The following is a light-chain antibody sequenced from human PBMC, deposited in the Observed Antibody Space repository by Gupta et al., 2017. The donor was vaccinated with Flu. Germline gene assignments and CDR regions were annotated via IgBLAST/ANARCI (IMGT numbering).Light chain of an antibody. CDR1: SSNVGSNY. CDR2: EDI. J-gene: IGLJ2*01. V-gene: IGLV1-51*02. CDR3: AAWEHSLSVVV. Sequence: QTLFTQQPSVSAAPGQKVTISAAGGSSNVGSNYVAWYQQHPVTAPNLLIFEDIKRPSGIPDRFSVSKSGTSATLTITGVEAGDEADYYCAAWEHSLSVVVFGGGTKLTVL.